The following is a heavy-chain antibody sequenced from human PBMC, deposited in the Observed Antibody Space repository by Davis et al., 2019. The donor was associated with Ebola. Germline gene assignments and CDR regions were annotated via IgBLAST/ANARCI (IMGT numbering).Heavy chain of an antibody. Sequence: PGGSLRLSCAASGFTFSSYGILWVRQAPGKGLEGVAVISYDGSNKYYADSVKGRFTISRDNSKNTLYLQMNSLRAEDTAVYYCAKDGNYNFYYYYGMDVWGKGTTVTVSS. CDR3: AKDGNYNFYYYYGMDV. V-gene: IGHV3-30*18. CDR1: GFTFSSYG. J-gene: IGHJ6*04. D-gene: IGHD4-11*01. CDR2: ISYDGSNK.